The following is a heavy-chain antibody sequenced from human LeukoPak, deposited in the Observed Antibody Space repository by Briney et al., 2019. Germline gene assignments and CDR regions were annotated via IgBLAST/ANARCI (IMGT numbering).Heavy chain of an antibody. D-gene: IGHD3-22*01. V-gene: IGHV4-59*08. Sequence: PSETLSLTCTVSGDSTSGYFWSWIRQPPGKGLEWIGYIYYSGSTNYNPTLKSRVTVSVDTSKNQFSLKLSSVTAADTAVYYCARLDSSGYYYSPYWFDPWGQGTLVTVSS. J-gene: IGHJ5*02. CDR1: GDSTSGYF. CDR3: ARLDSSGYYYSPYWFDP. CDR2: IYYSGST.